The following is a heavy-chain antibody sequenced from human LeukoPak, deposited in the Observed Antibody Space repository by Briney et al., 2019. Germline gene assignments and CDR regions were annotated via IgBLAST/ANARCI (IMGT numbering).Heavy chain of an antibody. Sequence: SETLSLTCAVDGGSFSFYYWSWIRQSPGKGLEWIGEINHSGSTNYNPSLMRRVTISVDTSKNQSSLKLNSVTAADSGVYYCQAVPGNYFDYWDQGTLVTVSS. V-gene: IGHV4-34*01. J-gene: IGHJ4*02. D-gene: IGHD6-19*01. CDR2: INHSGST. CDR1: GGSFSFYY. CDR3: QAVPGNYFDY.